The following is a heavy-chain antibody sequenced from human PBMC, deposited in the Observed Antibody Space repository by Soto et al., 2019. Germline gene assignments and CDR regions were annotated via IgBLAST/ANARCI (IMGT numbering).Heavy chain of an antibody. Sequence: QVQLVQSGAEVKKPGCSLKVSCEASGVTFSSYAISWVRQAPGQGLEWVGGIIPICGTANYAQKFQGRVTITADESSRKAYMELGSLRSEDTGVYYCARRSFMVRGYDDGMDVWGQGTTVTVSS. CDR3: ARRSFMVRGYDDGMDV. D-gene: IGHD3-10*01. CDR2: IIPICGTA. V-gene: IGHV1-69*01. J-gene: IGHJ6*02. CDR1: GVTFSSYA.